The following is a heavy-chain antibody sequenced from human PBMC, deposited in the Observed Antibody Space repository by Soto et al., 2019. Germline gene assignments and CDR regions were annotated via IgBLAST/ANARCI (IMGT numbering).Heavy chain of an antibody. CDR2: IYYRGST. Sequence: SETLSLTCTVSGGSISSYYWSWIRQPPGKGLEWIGYIYYRGSTNYNPSLKSRVTISVDTSKNQFSLKLSSVTAADTAVYYCARGGIRFDYWGQGTLVTVS. J-gene: IGHJ4*02. CDR1: GGSISSYY. CDR3: ARGGIRFDY. D-gene: IGHD3-16*01. V-gene: IGHV4-59*01.